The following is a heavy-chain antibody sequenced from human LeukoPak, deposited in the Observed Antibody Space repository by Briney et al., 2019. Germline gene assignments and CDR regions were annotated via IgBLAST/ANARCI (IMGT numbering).Heavy chain of an antibody. CDR3: AKDQGYCSGGSCYSRAIYGMDV. CDR2: ISGSVGST. CDR1: GFTFSSYA. Sequence: GGSLRLSCAASGFTFSSYAMSWVRQAPGKGREAVSAISGSVGSTYYAASVKGRFTISRDNSKNTLYLQMNSLRAEDTAVYYCAKDQGYCSGGSCYSRAIYGMDVWGQGTTVTVSS. J-gene: IGHJ6*02. D-gene: IGHD2-15*01. V-gene: IGHV3-23*01.